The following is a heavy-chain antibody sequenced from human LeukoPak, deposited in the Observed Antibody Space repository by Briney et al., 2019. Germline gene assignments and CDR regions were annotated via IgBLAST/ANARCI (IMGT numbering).Heavy chain of an antibody. D-gene: IGHD3-10*01. CDR1: GFTFSNYG. J-gene: IGHJ4*02. V-gene: IGHV3-66*01. CDR2: IYSSGST. Sequence: QPGRSLRLSCAASGFTFSNYGMSWVRQAPGKGLECLSIIYSSGSTYYADSVKGRFTISRDNSKNTLYLQMNSLRAEDTAVYYCAREALGGGGYWGQGTLVTVSS. CDR3: AREALGGGGY.